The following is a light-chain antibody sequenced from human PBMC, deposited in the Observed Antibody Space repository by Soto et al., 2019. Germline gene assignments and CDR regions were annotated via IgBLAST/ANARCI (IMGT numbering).Light chain of an antibody. CDR3: QQHNSYPWT. CDR1: QGISSY. V-gene: IGKV1-9*01. J-gene: IGKJ1*01. CDR2: AAS. Sequence: DIQLTQSTSFLSASVGDRVTITCRASQGISSYLAWYQQKPGKAPKLLIYAASTLQSRVPSRFSGSGSGTEFTLTISSLQPEDFAAYYCQQHNSYPWTVGQGTNVEIK.